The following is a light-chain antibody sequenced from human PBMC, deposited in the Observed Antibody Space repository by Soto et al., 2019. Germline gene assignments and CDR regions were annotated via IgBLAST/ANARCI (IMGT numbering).Light chain of an antibody. J-gene: IGKJ4*01. Sequence: DNQMAQSPSSVSASVGDRFTMTCRASQGISSWLSCYQQKTEKYPKLFIYDASSLQIGVPSMFSGSGSGTDFPITLSTLQPEDFATYYCHQANSFPLTFGGVPKVAIK. V-gene: IGKV1-12*01. CDR1: QGISSW. CDR3: HQANSFPLT. CDR2: DAS.